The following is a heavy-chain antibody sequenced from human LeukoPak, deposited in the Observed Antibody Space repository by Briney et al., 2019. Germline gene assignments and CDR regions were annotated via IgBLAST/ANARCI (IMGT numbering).Heavy chain of an antibody. V-gene: IGHV4-30-2*01. CDR2: IYHSGST. CDR1: GGSISSGGYY. J-gene: IGHJ4*02. CDR3: ARVGGRGYADY. D-gene: IGHD5-12*01. Sequence: SETLSLTCTVSGGSISSGGYYWSWMRQPPGKGLEWIGYIYHSGSTYYNPSLKSRVTISVDRSKNQFSLKLSSVTAADTAVYYCARVGGRGYADYWGQGTLVTVSS.